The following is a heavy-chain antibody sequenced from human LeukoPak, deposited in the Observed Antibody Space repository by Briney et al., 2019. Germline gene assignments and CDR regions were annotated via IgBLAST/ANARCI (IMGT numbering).Heavy chain of an antibody. CDR1: GFTFSSYA. V-gene: IGHV3-30*04. Sequence: GGSLRLSCAASGFTFSSYAMHWVRQAPGKGLEWVAVISCDGSNKYYADSVKGRFTIPRDNSENTLYLQMNSLRAEDTAVYYCARGSVVVVVAATPVWFDPWGQGTLVTVSS. CDR3: ARGSVVVVVAATPVWFDP. J-gene: IGHJ5*02. D-gene: IGHD2-15*01. CDR2: ISCDGSNK.